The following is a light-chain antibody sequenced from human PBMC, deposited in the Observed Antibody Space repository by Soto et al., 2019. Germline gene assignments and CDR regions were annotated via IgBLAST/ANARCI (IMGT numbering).Light chain of an antibody. CDR1: QSVSSSY. CDR3: QQYGSSLPLT. V-gene: IGKV3-20*01. Sequence: EIVLTPSPGPLSLSPGERATLSCRASQSVSSSYLAWYQQKPGQAPRLLIYGASSRATGIPDRFSGSGSGTDFTLTISRLEPEDFAVYYCQQYGSSLPLTFGGGTKVDIK. CDR2: GAS. J-gene: IGKJ4*01.